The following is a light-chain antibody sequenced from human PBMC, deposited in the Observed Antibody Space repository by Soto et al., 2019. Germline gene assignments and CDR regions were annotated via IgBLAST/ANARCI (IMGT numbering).Light chain of an antibody. CDR1: QSISGR. Sequence: IQMTQSPSTLSASVGDRVTLTCRTSQSISGRLAWYQVKPGKAPKLLMFEASSLHSGAPSRFSGRGSGTELTLTISSLQPDDFATYYCQQYDNLPPLTFGGGTKVEIK. V-gene: IGKV1-5*01. CDR3: QQYDNLPPLT. CDR2: EAS. J-gene: IGKJ4*01.